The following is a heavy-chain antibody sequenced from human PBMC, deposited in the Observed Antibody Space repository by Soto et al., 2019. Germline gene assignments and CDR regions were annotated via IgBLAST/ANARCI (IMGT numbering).Heavy chain of an antibody. J-gene: IGHJ4*02. CDR3: ARQLIC. Sequence: SETLSLTCTVSGDSVSSTTYYWSWIRQPPGKGLEWIGYIYDSGSTYYNSSLKSRVTMSVDTSKNQFSLNLSSVTAADTAVYYCARQLICWGQGTPVTVSS. V-gene: IGHV4-61*01. CDR2: IYDSGST. D-gene: IGHD6-13*01. CDR1: GDSVSSTTYY.